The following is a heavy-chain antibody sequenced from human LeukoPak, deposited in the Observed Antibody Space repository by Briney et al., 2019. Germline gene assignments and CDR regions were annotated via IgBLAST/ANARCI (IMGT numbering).Heavy chain of an antibody. D-gene: IGHD2-21*02. CDR3: ARYCGGDCHPASFDY. J-gene: IGHJ4*02. CDR1: GGSISTYY. Sequence: PSETLSLTCTVSGGSISTYYWNWMRQPPGKGLEWIGYLYNSGSTNYNPSLKSRVTISVDTSKNQFSLKLSSVTAADTAVYYCARYCGGDCHPASFDYWGQGTLVTVSS. V-gene: IGHV4-59*08. CDR2: LYNSGST.